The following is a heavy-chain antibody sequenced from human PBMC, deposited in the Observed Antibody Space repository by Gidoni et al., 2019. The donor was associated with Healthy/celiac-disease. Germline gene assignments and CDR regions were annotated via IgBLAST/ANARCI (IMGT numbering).Heavy chain of an antibody. CDR1: GYTFPSYD. CDR3: ARGRLRETRFGRKLPAASLYYFDY. CDR2: MNPNSGNT. J-gene: IGHJ4*02. Sequence: QVQLVQSGTEVKKPGASVKVSCKASGYTFPSYDINWVRQATGQGLEWMGWMNPNSGNTGYAQKYQGRVTMTRNTSISTAYMELSSLRSEDTAVYYCARGRLRETRFGRKLPAASLYYFDYWGQGTLVTVSS. D-gene: IGHD4-17*01. V-gene: IGHV1-8*01.